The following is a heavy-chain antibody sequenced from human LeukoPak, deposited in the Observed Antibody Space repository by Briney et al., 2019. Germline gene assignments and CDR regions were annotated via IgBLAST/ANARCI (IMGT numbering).Heavy chain of an antibody. J-gene: IGHJ4*02. V-gene: IGHV1-69*04. Sequence: SVKVSCKASGGTFSSYAISWVRQAPGQGLEWMGRIIPILGIANYAQKFQGRVTITADKSTNTAYMELSSLRSEDTAVYYCARDSSGYSSGWYRIDYWGQGTLVTVSS. CDR2: IIPILGIA. CDR1: GGTFSSYA. D-gene: IGHD6-19*01. CDR3: ARDSSGYSSGWYRIDY.